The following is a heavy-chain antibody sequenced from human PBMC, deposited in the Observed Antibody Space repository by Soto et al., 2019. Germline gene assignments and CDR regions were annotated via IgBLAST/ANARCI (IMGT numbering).Heavy chain of an antibody. CDR1: GGSISSGGYY. D-gene: IGHD4-17*01. Sequence: PSETLSLTCTVSGGSISSGGYYWSWIRQHPGKGLEWIGYIYYSGSTYYNPSLKSRVTISVDTSKNQFSLKLSSVTAADTAVYYYARDQALYSRYGDYARFDPWGQGTLVTVSS. CDR3: ARDQALYSRYGDYARFDP. V-gene: IGHV4-31*03. J-gene: IGHJ5*02. CDR2: IYYSGST.